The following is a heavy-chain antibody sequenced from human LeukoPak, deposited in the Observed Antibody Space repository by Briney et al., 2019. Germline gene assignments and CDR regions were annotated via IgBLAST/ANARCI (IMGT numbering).Heavy chain of an antibody. Sequence: PGGSLRLSCAASGFTVSSNYMSWVRQAPGKGLEWVSTISGSGSSTYYADSVKGRFTISRDNARNSLYLQMNSLRAEDTAVYYCARTFIWGQGTLVTVSS. CDR3: ARTFI. J-gene: IGHJ4*02. V-gene: IGHV3-21*01. CDR2: ISGSGSST. CDR1: GFTVSSNY.